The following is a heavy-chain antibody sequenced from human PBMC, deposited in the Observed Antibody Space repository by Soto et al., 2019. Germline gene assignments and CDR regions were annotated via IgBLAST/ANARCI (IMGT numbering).Heavy chain of an antibody. CDR3: ASGDYDFWSGPGGGMDV. V-gene: IGHV1-69*12. Sequence: QVQLVQSGAEVKKPGSSVKVSCKASGGTFSSYVISWVRQAPGQGLEWMGGIIPIFGTANYAQKFQGRVTITADESTSTAYMELSSLRSEDTAVYYCASGDYDFWSGPGGGMDVWGQGTTVTVSS. CDR1: GGTFSSYV. J-gene: IGHJ6*02. CDR2: IIPIFGTA. D-gene: IGHD3-3*01.